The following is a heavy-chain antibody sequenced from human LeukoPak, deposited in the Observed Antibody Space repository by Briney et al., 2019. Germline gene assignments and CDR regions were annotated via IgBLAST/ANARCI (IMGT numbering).Heavy chain of an antibody. CDR3: AKLGCTGTICYANY. J-gene: IGHJ4*02. CDR2: ISGGGDSA. V-gene: IGHV3-23*01. Sequence: SGGSLRLSCAASGFPFSDYAMTWVRQTPGKGLEWVSVISGGGDSADYADSMKGRFTISRDNSKNTLYLQMYSLRAEDTASYYCAKLGCTGTICYANYWGQGTLVTVSS. D-gene: IGHD2-2*01. CDR1: GFPFSDYA.